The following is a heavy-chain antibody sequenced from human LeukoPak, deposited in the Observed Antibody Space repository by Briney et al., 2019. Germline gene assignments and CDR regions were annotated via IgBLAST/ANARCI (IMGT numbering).Heavy chain of an antibody. J-gene: IGHJ5*02. CDR2: IYYSGST. CDR3: ARDGPGIYDYVWGGQLFDP. V-gene: IGHV4-39*07. CDR1: GGSISSSSYY. Sequence: SETLSLTCTVSGGSISSSSYYWGWIRQPPGKGLEWIGSIYYSGSTNYNPSLKSRVTMSVDTSKNQFSLKLSSVTAADTAVYYCARDGPGIYDYVWGGQLFDPWGQGTLVTVSS. D-gene: IGHD3-16*01.